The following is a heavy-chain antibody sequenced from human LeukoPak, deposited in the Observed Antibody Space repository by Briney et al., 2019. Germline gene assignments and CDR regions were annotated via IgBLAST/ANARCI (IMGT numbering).Heavy chain of an antibody. CDR3: ARDRAGGNSPYGY. J-gene: IGHJ4*02. Sequence: PGGSLRLSCAASGFTFSSYAMSWVRQAPGKGLEWVSFIFSSGNTYYADSVKGRFTISRDNSKNTLYLQMNSLTAEDTAVYYCARDRAGGNSPYGYWGRGTLVTVSS. CDR2: IFSSGNT. V-gene: IGHV3-53*01. D-gene: IGHD4-23*01. CDR1: GFTFSSYA.